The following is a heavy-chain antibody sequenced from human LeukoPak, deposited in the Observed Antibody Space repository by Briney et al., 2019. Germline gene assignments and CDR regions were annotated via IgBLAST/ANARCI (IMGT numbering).Heavy chain of an antibody. CDR2: ISSSGSTI. J-gene: IGHJ4*02. CDR1: GFTFSSYE. Sequence: GGSLRLSCAASGFTFSSYEMNRVRQAPGKGLEWVSYISSSGSTIYYADSVKGRFTISRDNAKNSLYLRMNSLRAEDTAVYYCARVEAVTTAGGAVDYWGQGTLVTVSS. CDR3: ARVEAVTTAGGAVDY. V-gene: IGHV3-48*03. D-gene: IGHD4-17*01.